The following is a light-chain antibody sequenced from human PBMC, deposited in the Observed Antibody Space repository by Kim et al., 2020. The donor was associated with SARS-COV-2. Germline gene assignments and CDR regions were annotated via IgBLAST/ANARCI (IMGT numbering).Light chain of an antibody. V-gene: IGKV3-15*01. CDR1: QRLTNC. Sequence: VSPGERATLSCRASQRLTNCLAWYQQKSGQAPRLLIYDISTRATGIPARFSGSGSGTEFTLTISSLQSEDFAVYYCQQYEHWPMTFGRGTRLEIK. J-gene: IGKJ5*01. CDR3: QQYEHWPMT. CDR2: DIS.